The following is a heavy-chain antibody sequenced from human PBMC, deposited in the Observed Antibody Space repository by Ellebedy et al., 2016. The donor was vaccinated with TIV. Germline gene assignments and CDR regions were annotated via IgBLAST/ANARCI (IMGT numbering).Heavy chain of an antibody. Sequence: GGSLRLXXAASGFTFSDYYMTWIRQAPGKGLEWVSYTTTDGSYTNYADSVTGRFTASRDNDRNSLFLQMNGLRADDTAVYYCARGEVRASRDYYSYDMDVWGRGTTVTVSS. CDR2: TTTDGSYT. CDR1: GFTFSDYY. J-gene: IGHJ6*02. D-gene: IGHD5-24*01. V-gene: IGHV3-11*06. CDR3: ARGEVRASRDYYSYDMDV.